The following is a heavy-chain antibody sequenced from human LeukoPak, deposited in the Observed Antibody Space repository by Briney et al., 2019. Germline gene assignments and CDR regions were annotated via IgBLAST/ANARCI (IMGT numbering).Heavy chain of an antibody. V-gene: IGHV3-74*01. CDR3: ARDSYDSNYYYGMDV. Sequence: PGGSLRLSCAASGFTFSRHWMHWVRQAPGKGLVWVSRINTDGSSTSYADSVKGRFTISRDKAKKTLYLQMNSLRAEDTAVYYCARDSYDSNYYYGMDVWGQGTTVTVSS. CDR2: INTDGSST. J-gene: IGHJ6*02. D-gene: IGHD5-12*01. CDR1: GFTFSRHW.